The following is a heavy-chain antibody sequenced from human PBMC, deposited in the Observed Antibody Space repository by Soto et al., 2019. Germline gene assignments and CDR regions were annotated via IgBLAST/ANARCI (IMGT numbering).Heavy chain of an antibody. CDR3: ASGGAWITYYNDSSGYSHAFDI. CDR1: GGSISSSSYY. D-gene: IGHD3-22*01. CDR2: IYYSGST. J-gene: IGHJ3*02. Sequence: SETLSLTCTVSGGSISSSSYYWGWIRHPPGKGLEWIGSIYYSGSTYYNPSLKSRVTISVDTSKNQFSLKLSSVTAADTAVDYCASGGAWITYYNDSSGYSHAFDIWGQGTMVTVSS. V-gene: IGHV4-39*01.